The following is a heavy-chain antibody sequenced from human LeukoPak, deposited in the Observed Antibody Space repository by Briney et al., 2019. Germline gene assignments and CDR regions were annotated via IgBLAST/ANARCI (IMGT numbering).Heavy chain of an antibody. CDR3: ARDQATIDPVGYYYYMDV. V-gene: IGHV1-18*01. CDR1: GYTFTSYG. CDR2: ISAYNGNT. J-gene: IGHJ6*03. Sequence: ASVKVSCKASGYTFTSYGISWVRQAPGQGLEWMGWISAYNGNTNYAQKLQGRVPMTTDTSTSTAYMELRSLRSDDTAVYYCARDQATIDPVGYYYYMDVWGKGTTVTVSS. D-gene: IGHD5-12*01.